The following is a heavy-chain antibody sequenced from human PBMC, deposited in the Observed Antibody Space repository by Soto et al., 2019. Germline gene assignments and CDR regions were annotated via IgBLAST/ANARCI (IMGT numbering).Heavy chain of an antibody. CDR3: ARDWSYPSARMITFGGVFDY. CDR2: ISYDGSNK. D-gene: IGHD3-16*01. CDR1: GFTFSSYA. V-gene: IGHV3-30-3*01. J-gene: IGHJ4*02. Sequence: QVQLVESGGGVVQPGRSLRLSCAASGFTFSSYAMHWVRQAPGKGLEWVAVISYDGSNKYYADSVKGRFTISRDNSKNTLYLQMNSLRAEDTAVYYCARDWSYPSARMITFGGVFDYWGQGTLVTVSS.